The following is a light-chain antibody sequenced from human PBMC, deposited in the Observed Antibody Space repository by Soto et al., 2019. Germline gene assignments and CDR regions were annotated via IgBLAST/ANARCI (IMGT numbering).Light chain of an antibody. Sequence: SVLTQPSSMSGSPGQSITISCPGTSSDVGGYNYVSWYQQHPGKAPKLMIYEVSNRPSGVSNRFSGSKSGNSASLTISGLQADDEADYYCCSLTTSHTYVFGSGTKV. CDR1: SSDVGGYNY. J-gene: IGLJ1*01. CDR2: EVS. CDR3: CSLTTSHTYV. V-gene: IGLV2-14*01.